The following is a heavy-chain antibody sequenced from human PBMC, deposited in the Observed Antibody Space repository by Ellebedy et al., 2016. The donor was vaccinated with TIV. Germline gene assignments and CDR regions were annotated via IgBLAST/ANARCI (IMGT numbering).Heavy chain of an antibody. CDR3: ARAGGRHSTGSGFY. V-gene: IGHV3-7*03. CDR2: IKEDGREA. CDR1: GFTFSGYW. Sequence: GESLKISCVASGFTFSGYWMSWVRQAPGKGLEWVANIKEDGREAYYVDSVKGRFTISRDNAKNSLYLQLGNLRAEDTAVFYCARAGGRHSTGSGFYWGQGTRVTVST. J-gene: IGHJ4*02. D-gene: IGHD2-2*01.